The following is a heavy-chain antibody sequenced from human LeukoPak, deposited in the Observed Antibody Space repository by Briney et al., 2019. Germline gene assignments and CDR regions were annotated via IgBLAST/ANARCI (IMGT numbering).Heavy chain of an antibody. J-gene: IGHJ1*01. V-gene: IGHV3-74*01. CDR1: GFTFSAYW. Sequence: PGGSLRLSCAASGFTFSAYWMHWVRQVPGKGLVWVSRINNDGTATFFADSVKGRFTISRDNSKNTLYLQMNSLRAEDTAVYYCAKQYSSDWNGLAEYFQHWGQGTLLTVSS. CDR3: AKQYSSDWNGLAEYFQH. D-gene: IGHD6-19*01. CDR2: INNDGTAT.